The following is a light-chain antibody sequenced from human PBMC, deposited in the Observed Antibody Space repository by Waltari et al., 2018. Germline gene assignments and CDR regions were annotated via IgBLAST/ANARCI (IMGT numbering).Light chain of an antibody. CDR3: CSFAAGNTVI. CDR2: DVS. CDR1: SSDVGGYNS. Sequence: QSALTQPRSVSGSPGQSVTISCTGTSSDVGGYNSVSWYQQDPGKAPKLLIFDVSERPSGVSVLFSGSNSGNTASLTISGRQAEDEADYHCCSFAAGNTVIFGGGTKLTVV. V-gene: IGLV2-11*01. J-gene: IGLJ2*01.